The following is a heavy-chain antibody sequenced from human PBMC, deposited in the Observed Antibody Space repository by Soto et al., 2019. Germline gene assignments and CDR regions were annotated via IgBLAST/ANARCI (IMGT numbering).Heavy chain of an antibody. CDR2: ISGSGGST. CDR1: GFTFSSYA. J-gene: IGHJ6*02. D-gene: IGHD2-2*01. Sequence: GGSLRLSCAASGFTFSSYAMSWVRQAPGKGLEWVSAISGSGGSTYYADSVKGRFTISRDNSKNTLYLQMNSLRAEDTAVYYCAREIVVVPAATWGMDVWGQGTTGTGS. V-gene: IGHV3-23*01. CDR3: AREIVVVPAATWGMDV.